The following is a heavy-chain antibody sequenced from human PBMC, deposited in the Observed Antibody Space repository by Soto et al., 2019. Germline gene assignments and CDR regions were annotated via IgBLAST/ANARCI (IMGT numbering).Heavy chain of an antibody. V-gene: IGHV4-30-2*01. CDR3: ARGWGYDYETGGQSGAMDV. CDR2: IDHSGST. J-gene: IGHJ6*02. Sequence: QLQLQESGSRLVKPSQTLSLTCSVSGGSISSGGYSWSWVRQTPGQGLDWIGYIDHSGSTTYNPALRSRVTISVDRSKNQFSLKVTAVTAADTAVYYCARGWGYDYETGGQSGAMDVWGQGTTVTVSS. CDR1: GGSISSGGYS. D-gene: IGHD3-22*01.